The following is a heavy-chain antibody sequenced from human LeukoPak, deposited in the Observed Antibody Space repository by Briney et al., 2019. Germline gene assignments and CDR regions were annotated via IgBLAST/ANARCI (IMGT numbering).Heavy chain of an antibody. V-gene: IGHV3-7*03. D-gene: IGHD1/OR15-1a*01. J-gene: IGHJ6*02. CDR3: ARNNDMDV. Sequence: GGSLRLSCAASGFIFRSYWMSWVRQAPGKGPEWVANMNKDGSQKYYVDSVKGRFTISRDTAKNSLYLQMNNLRVEDTALYYCARNNDMDVWGQGTTVIVSS. CDR1: GFIFRSYW. CDR2: MNKDGSQK.